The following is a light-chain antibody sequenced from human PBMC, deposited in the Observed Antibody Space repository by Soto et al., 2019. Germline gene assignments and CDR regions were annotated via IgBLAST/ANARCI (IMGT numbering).Light chain of an antibody. Sequence: DIQMTQSPSSLSASVGDRVTITCQASQDITNYLNWYQQKPGKAPRLVLYDASSLETGVPSSFSGSGSGTHFTFTISSLQTEDISTYYCQHYDHLPITFGQGTRLEIK. CDR2: DAS. V-gene: IGKV1-33*01. CDR1: QDITNY. CDR3: QHYDHLPIT. J-gene: IGKJ5*01.